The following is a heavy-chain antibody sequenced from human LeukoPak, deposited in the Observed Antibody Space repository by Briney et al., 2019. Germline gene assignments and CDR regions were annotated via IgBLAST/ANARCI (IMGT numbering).Heavy chain of an antibody. J-gene: IGHJ4*02. CDR2: ISYDGSNK. CDR3: ARDLTGISY. Sequence: GGSLRLSCAASGFTFSSYAVHWVRQAPGKGLEWVAVISYDGSNKYYADSVKGRFTISRDNSKNTLYLQMNSLRAEDTAVYYCARDLTGISYWGQGTLVTVSS. CDR1: GFTFSSYA. V-gene: IGHV3-30-3*01. D-gene: IGHD7-27*01.